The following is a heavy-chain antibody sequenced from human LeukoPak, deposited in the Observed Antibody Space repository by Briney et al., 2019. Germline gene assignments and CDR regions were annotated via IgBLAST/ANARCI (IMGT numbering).Heavy chain of an antibody. CDR3: ARESEFGITMIGNWFDP. Sequence: ASVKVSCKASGFTFTGYYIHWVRQAPGQGLEWMGWINPNNGDTNYAQKFQGRVTMTRDTSISTAYMELSRLRSEDTAVYYCARESEFGITMIGNWFDPWGQGTLVTVSS. V-gene: IGHV1-2*02. CDR2: INPNNGDT. J-gene: IGHJ5*02. CDR1: GFTFTGYY. D-gene: IGHD3-22*01.